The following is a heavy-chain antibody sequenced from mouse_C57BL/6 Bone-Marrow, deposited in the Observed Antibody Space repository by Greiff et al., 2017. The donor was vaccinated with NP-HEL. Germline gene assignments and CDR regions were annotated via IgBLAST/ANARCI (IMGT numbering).Heavy chain of an antibody. CDR1: GFTFSSYT. D-gene: IGHD1-1*01. J-gene: IGHJ2*01. CDR2: ISGGGGNT. CDR3: ARPNYYGHFDY. Sequence: DVMLVESGGGLVKPGGSLKLSCAASGFTFSSYTMSWVRQTPEKRLEWVATISGGGGNTYYPDSVKGRFTISRDNAKNTLYLQMSSLRSEDTALYYCARPNYYGHFDYWGQGTTLTVSS. V-gene: IGHV5-9*01.